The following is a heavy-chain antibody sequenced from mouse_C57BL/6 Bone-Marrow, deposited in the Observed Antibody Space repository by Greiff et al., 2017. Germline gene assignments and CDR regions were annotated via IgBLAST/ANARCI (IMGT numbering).Heavy chain of an antibody. Sequence: VQLQQSGPVLVKPGASVKMSCKASGYTFTDYYMNWVKQSHGKSLEWIGVINPYNGGTSYNQKFKGKATLTVDKSSSTAYMELNSLTSEDSAVYYCASHYYGSYCAMDYWGQGTSVTVSS. CDR2: INPYNGGT. V-gene: IGHV1-19*01. J-gene: IGHJ4*01. CDR1: GYTFTDYY. D-gene: IGHD1-1*01. CDR3: ASHYYGSYCAMDY.